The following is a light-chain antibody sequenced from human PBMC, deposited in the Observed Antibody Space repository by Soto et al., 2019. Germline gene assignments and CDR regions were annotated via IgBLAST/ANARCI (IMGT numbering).Light chain of an antibody. CDR2: NVY. V-gene: IGLV2-14*03. J-gene: IGLJ1*01. Sequence: QSALTQPASVSGSPGQSITISCTGTSSDVGAYNFVSWHQQHPGKAPKLMIYNVYDRPAGISYRFSGSKSGNTASLTISGLQGEDEAEYCCSAYTVSRTDVFGTGTKLTAL. CDR3: SAYTVSRTDV. CDR1: SSDVGAYNF.